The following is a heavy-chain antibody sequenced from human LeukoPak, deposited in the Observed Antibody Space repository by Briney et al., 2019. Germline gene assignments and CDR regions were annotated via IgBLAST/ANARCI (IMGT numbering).Heavy chain of an antibody. D-gene: IGHD5-12*01. J-gene: IGHJ4*02. CDR2: IKEDGRQK. CDR3: ARDRWGYSYGGD. CDR1: GFTVSSNY. V-gene: IGHV3-7*01. Sequence: GGSLRLSCAASGFTVSSNYMSWVRQAPGKGLEWVANIKEDGRQKYYVDSVKGRFTISRDNAKNSLYLQMNSLRAEDTAVYYCARDRWGYSYGGDWGQGTLVTVSS.